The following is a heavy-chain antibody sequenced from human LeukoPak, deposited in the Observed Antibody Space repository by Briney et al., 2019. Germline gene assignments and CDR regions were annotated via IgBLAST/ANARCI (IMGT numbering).Heavy chain of an antibody. D-gene: IGHD3-22*01. CDR2: ISGSGGST. CDR3: AKEPPRRYYYDSSGPF. J-gene: IGHJ4*02. V-gene: IGHV3-23*01. CDR1: GFTFSSYA. Sequence: GGSLRLSCAASGFTFSSYAMSWVRQAPGKGLEWVSAISGSGGSTYYADSVKGLFTISRDNSKNTLYLQINSRRADDTAVYYCAKEPPRRYYYDSSGPFGGQGTLVTVSS.